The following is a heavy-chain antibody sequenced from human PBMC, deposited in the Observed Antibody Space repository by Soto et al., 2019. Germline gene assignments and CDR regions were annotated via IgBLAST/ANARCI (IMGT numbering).Heavy chain of an antibody. J-gene: IGHJ6*02. CDR3: ARDRMGVPLSRPVSLDA. D-gene: IGHD2-2*01. Sequence: ASVKVSCKPFGYTFRNYGITWVRQVTGQGLEWMGWISPYNGETKYAQKVQGRVTMTTDTSTSTAYMELRSLRSDDTAVYYCARDRMGVPLSRPVSLDAWGQGTPVTVXS. V-gene: IGHV1-18*01. CDR1: GYTFRNYG. CDR2: ISPYNGET.